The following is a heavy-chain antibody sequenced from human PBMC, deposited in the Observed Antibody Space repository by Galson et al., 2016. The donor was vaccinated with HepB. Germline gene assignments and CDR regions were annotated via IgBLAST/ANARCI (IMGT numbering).Heavy chain of an antibody. Sequence: SLRLSCAVSGFPFSNSGMHWVRQAPGKGLEWVAVISYDGSNEYYTDSVKGRFTISRDNSKNTLYLQMNSLRAEDTAVYSCLTSGSGSYYNVDYYYYLDRWGKGTPVTLSS. V-gene: IGHV3-30*03. D-gene: IGHD3-10*01. CDR2: ISYDGSNE. J-gene: IGHJ6*03. CDR3: LTSGSGSYYNVDYYYYLDR. CDR1: GFPFSNSG.